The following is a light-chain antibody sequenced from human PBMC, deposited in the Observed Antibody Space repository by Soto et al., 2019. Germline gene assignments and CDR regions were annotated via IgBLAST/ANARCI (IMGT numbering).Light chain of an antibody. Sequence: EILLTQSPGTLSLSPGERATLSCRASQSINNNYLDWYQQKRGQAPRLLIYGASSRATGIPDRFSGSGSGTDFTLTISRLEPEDFAVYYCQQYGGSPRTFGQGTKVEIK. CDR1: QSINNNY. J-gene: IGKJ1*01. V-gene: IGKV3-20*01. CDR3: QQYGGSPRT. CDR2: GAS.